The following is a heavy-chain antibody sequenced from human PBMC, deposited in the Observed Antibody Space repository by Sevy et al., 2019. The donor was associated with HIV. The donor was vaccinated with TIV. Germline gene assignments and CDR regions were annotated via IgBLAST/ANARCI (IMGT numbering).Heavy chain of an antibody. J-gene: IGHJ4*02. V-gene: IGHV3-30*18. CDR2: ISYDGSNK. CDR1: GFTFSSYG. CDR3: AKDIGLDSSGFNGIDY. Sequence: GGSLRLSCAASGFTFSSYGMHWVRQAPGKGLEWVAVISYDGSNKYYADSVKGRFTISRENSKNTLYLQMNSLRAEDTAVYYCAKDIGLDSSGFNGIDYWGQGTLVTVSS. D-gene: IGHD3-22*01.